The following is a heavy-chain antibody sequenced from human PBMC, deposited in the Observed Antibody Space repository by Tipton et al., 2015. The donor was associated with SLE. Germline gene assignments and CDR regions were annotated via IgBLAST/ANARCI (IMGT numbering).Heavy chain of an antibody. CDR2: ISSSGSII. CDR3: ARGHYDSSGYPPGYLQH. CDR1: GFTFSDYY. J-gene: IGHJ1*01. Sequence: SLRLSCAASGFTFSDYYMSWIRQAPGKGLEWVSYISSSGSIIYYADSVKGRFIISRDNAKNSLYLQMSSLRAEDTAVYYCARGHYDSSGYPPGYLQHWGQGTLVTVSS. D-gene: IGHD3-22*01. V-gene: IGHV3-11*01.